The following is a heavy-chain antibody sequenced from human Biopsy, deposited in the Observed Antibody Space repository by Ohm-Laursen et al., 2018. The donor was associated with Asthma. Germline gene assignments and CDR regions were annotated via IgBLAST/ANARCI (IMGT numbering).Heavy chain of an antibody. CDR1: GFTFSSYA. J-gene: IGHJ4*02. Sequence: SLRLSCSASGFTFSSYAMSWVRQAPGTGLEWVSALSGSGGSTYSADSVKGRFTISRDNSKNTLYLQMNSLRAEDTAVYYCAKDRDYDILTGPPGFDYWGQGTLVTVSS. V-gene: IGHV3-23*01. CDR2: LSGSGGST. D-gene: IGHD3-9*01. CDR3: AKDRDYDILTGPPGFDY.